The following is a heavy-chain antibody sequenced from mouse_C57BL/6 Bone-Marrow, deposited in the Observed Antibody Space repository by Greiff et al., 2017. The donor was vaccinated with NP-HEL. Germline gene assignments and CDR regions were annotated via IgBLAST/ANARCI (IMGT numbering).Heavy chain of an antibody. CDR2: IDPSDSYT. CDR3: ARKKKLLYYFDY. CDR1: GYTFTSYW. Sequence: QVHVKQPGAELVKPGASVKLSCKASGYTFTSYWMQWVKQRPGQGLEWIGEIDPSDSYTNYNQKFKGKATLTVDTSSSTAYMQLSSLTSEDSAVYYCARKKKLLYYFDYWGQGTTLTVSS. V-gene: IGHV1-50*01. J-gene: IGHJ2*01.